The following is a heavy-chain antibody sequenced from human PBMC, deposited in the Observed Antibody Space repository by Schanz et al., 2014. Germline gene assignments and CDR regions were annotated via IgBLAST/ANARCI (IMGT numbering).Heavy chain of an antibody. CDR1: GYPFTNYY. D-gene: IGHD2-15*01. CDR2: VNPGGGST. CDR3: ARGSLAGYVALLMAANDY. Sequence: QVHLEQSGPEVKKPGASVKLSCRASGYPFTNYYIHWVRQAPGQGLEWMGIVNPGGGSTSVAQRFQTRVTLPRDTSTGTAYLGLTSLRFEDTAVYYCARGSLAGYVALLMAANDYWGQGTLLTVSS. J-gene: IGHJ4*02. V-gene: IGHV1-46*01.